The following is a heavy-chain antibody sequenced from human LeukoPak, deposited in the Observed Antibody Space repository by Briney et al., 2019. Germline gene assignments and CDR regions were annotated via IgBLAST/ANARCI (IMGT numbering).Heavy chain of an antibody. CDR2: ISRTSAYI. J-gene: IGHJ4*02. CDR3: ARDERRYCPDSSCYPGDY. CDR1: GFTFNDYA. V-gene: IGHV3-21*01. Sequence: GGSLRLSCAASGFTFNDYAMKWVRQAPGKGLAWVSAISRTSAYIYYSYSVEGRFTISRDNAKNSVYLQMDSLRAEDTAFYYCARDERRYCPDSSCYPGDYWGQGILVTVSS. D-gene: IGHD2-8*02.